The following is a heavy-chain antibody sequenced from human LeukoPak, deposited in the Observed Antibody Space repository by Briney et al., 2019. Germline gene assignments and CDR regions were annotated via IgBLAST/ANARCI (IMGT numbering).Heavy chain of an antibody. J-gene: IGHJ4*02. CDR1: GFTFSSYA. V-gene: IGHV3-23*01. Sequence: GGSLRLSCAASGFTFSSYAMSWVRQAPGKGLEWVSAISGSGGSTYYADSVKGRFTISRDNSKNTLYLQMNSLRAEDTAVYYCAKGNLPGKAVAAFDYWGQGTLVTVSS. CDR2: ISGSGGST. D-gene: IGHD6-19*01. CDR3: AKGNLPGKAVAAFDY.